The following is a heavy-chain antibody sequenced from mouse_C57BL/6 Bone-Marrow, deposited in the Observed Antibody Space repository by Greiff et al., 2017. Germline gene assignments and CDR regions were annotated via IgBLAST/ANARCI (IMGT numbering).Heavy chain of an antibody. J-gene: IGHJ2*01. Sequence: EVHLVESGGDLVKPGGSLKLSCAASGFTFSSYGMSWVRQTPDKRLEWVATISSGGSYTYYPDRVKGRFTLSSDNAKNTLYLQRSSLKSEDTAMYYGARLRRRGLRRGYFDYWGQGTTLTVSA. CDR2: ISSGGSYT. D-gene: IGHD2-4*01. CDR3: ARLRRRGLRRGYFDY. V-gene: IGHV5-6*01. CDR1: GFTFSSYG.